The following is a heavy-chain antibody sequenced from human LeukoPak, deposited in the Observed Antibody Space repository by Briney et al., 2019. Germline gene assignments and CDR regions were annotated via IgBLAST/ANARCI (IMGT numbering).Heavy chain of an antibody. V-gene: IGHV1-69*05. CDR2: IIPIFGTA. D-gene: IGHD6-13*01. CDR1: GGTFSSYA. J-gene: IGHJ3*02. CDR3: ARLYSRNDAFDI. Sequence: GASVKVSCKASGGTFSSYAISWVRQAPGQGLEWMGGIIPIFGTANYAQKFQGRVTITTDGSTSTAYMELSSLRSEDTAVYYCARLYSRNDAFDIWGQGTMVTVSS.